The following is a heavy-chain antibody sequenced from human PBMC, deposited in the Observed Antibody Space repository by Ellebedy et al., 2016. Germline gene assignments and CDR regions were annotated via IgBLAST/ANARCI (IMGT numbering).Heavy chain of an antibody. J-gene: IGHJ1*01. CDR3: ARSLRRQQVVRDEYFQL. Sequence: SETLSLTCTVSGGSISTYFWSWIRQPPGKGLEWIGFVNYSGYTKYTASLKSRVTISIDSSKNQFSLRLTSVTAADTAVYYCARSLRRQQVVRDEYFQLWGQGSLVTVSS. V-gene: IGHV4-59*08. D-gene: IGHD6-13*01. CDR1: GGSISTYF. CDR2: VNYSGYT.